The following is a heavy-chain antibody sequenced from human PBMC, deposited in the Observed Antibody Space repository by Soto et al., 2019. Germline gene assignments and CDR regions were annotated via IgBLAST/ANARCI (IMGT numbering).Heavy chain of an antibody. J-gene: IGHJ1*01. D-gene: IGHD4-17*01. CDR2: ISGSGGST. Sequence: EVQLLESGGGLVQPGGSLRLSCAASGFTFSSYAMSWVRQVPGKGLEWVSAISGSGGSTYYADSVKGRFTISRDNSKNTLYLQMNSLRAEDTAVYYCANLYGDPSAEYFQHWGQGTLVTVSS. CDR3: ANLYGDPSAEYFQH. CDR1: GFTFSSYA. V-gene: IGHV3-23*01.